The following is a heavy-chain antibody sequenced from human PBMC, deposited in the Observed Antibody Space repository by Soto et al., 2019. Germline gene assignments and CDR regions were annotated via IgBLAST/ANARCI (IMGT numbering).Heavy chain of an antibody. CDR3: AKDMRPDGVWDFGH. J-gene: IGHJ4*02. CDR1: EFTFSTYT. Sequence: EVQLLESGGGLVQPGGSLRLSCAASEFTFSTYTMAWVRQAPGRGPEWVSGVGQDGAPYYADSVKGRFTISRDNSRSSVYLEMIALRGEDTAVYYCAKDMRPDGVWDFGHWGQGTLVTVSS. D-gene: IGHD4-17*01. V-gene: IGHV3-23*01. CDR2: VGQDGAP.